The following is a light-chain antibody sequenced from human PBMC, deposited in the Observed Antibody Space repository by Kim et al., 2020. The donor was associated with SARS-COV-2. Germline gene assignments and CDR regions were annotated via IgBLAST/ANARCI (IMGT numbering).Light chain of an antibody. CDR2: EVN. J-gene: IGLJ2*01. Sequence: GQRVTISCTGTSGDVGGYNYVSWYQQPRGNAPNLIIYEVNKRPSGVPDRFSGSTSGNAAPLTVSGLQAEDEADYYCSSYAGSNNLVFGGGTQLTVL. V-gene: IGLV2-8*01. CDR1: SGDVGGYNY. CDR3: SSYAGSNNLV.